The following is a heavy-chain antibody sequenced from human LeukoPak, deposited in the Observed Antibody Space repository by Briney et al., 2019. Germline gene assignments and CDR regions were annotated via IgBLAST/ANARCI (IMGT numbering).Heavy chain of an antibody. V-gene: IGHV4-39*01. D-gene: IGHD3-16*02. J-gene: IGHJ4*02. CDR3: ARVGPYVWGSYRDFKNTLYFDY. CDR1: GVSISSSNSY. CDR2: IYYSGNT. Sequence: SETLSLTCTVSGVSISSSNSYWGWIRQPPGKGLEWIGSIYYSGNTYYNASLKSQVSISIDTSKNQFSLKLSSVTAADTAVYYCARVGPYVWGSYRDFKNTLYFDYWGQGTLVTVSS.